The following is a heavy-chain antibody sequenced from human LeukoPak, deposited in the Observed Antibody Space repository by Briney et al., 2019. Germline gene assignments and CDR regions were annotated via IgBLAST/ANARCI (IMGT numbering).Heavy chain of an antibody. CDR3: ARDSENGSGSYYNSFYYYYGMDV. CDR2: IWYDGSNK. CDR1: GFTFSSNG. V-gene: IGHV3-33*01. Sequence: GGSLRLSCAASGFTFSSNGMHWVRQGPGKGLGWVAVIWYDGSNKYYADSVKGRFTISRDNSKNTLYLQMNSLRAEDTAVYYCARDSENGSGSYYNSFYYYYGMDVWGKGTTVTVSS. D-gene: IGHD3-10*01. J-gene: IGHJ6*04.